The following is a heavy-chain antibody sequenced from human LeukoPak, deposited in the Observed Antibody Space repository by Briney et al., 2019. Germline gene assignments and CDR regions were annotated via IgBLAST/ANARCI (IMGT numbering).Heavy chain of an antibody. Sequence: SETLSLTCTVSGGSISSYYWSWIRQPAGKGLEWIGRIYTSGSTNYNPSLKSRVTMSVDTSKNQFSLKLSSVTAADTAVYYCARDPYSGSYGNEYYYYMDVWGKGTTVTISS. J-gene: IGHJ6*03. D-gene: IGHD1-26*01. CDR2: IYTSGST. CDR3: ARDPYSGSYGNEYYYYMDV. CDR1: GGSISSYY. V-gene: IGHV4-4*07.